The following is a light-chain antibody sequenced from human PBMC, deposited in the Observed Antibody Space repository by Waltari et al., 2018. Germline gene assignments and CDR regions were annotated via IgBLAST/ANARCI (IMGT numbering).Light chain of an antibody. V-gene: IGLV2-14*01. CDR3: SSYTLSSTYV. J-gene: IGLJ1*01. CDR2: EVS. CDR1: SGDVGGYKY. Sequence: QSALAQPASVSESPGQSITISCPGTSGDVGGYKYVSWYQQYPGKAPKLIIYEVSNRPSGVSNRFSGSKSGNTASLTISGLQAEDEADYYCSSYTLSSTYVFGTGTKVTVL.